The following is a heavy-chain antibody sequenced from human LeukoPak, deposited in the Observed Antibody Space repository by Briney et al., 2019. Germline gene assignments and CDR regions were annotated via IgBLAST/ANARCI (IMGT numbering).Heavy chain of an antibody. CDR3: ARDLGSGWGAYFDY. CDR2: ISGTGGSI. Sequence: GGSLRLSCAASGFTFSTYAMTWVRQAPGKGLEWVSLISGTGGSIYYADSVKGRFTISRDNAKNSLYLQMNSLRAEDTAVYYCARDLGSGWGAYFDYWGQGTLVTVSS. CDR1: GFTFSTYA. D-gene: IGHD3-22*01. J-gene: IGHJ4*02. V-gene: IGHV3-21*01.